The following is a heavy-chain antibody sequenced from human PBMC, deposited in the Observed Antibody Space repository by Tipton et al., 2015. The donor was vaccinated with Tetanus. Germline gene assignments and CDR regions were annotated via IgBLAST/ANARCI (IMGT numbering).Heavy chain of an antibody. D-gene: IGHD4-17*01. Sequence: TLSLTCTVSGGSISSYYWSWIRQPPGKGLEWIGEINHSGSTNYNPSLKSRVTISVDTSKNQFSLKLSSVTAADTAVYYCARHATVTTFSRWNGLVLDYWGQGPLVTVSS. J-gene: IGHJ4*02. CDR1: GGSISSYY. CDR3: ARHATVTTFSRWNGLVLDY. CDR2: INHSGST. V-gene: IGHV4-34*01.